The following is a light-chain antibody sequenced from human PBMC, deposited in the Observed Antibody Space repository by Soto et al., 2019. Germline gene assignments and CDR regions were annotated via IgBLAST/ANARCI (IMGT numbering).Light chain of an antibody. CDR3: GTWDSSLSAVV. CDR1: SSNIGNNY. V-gene: IGLV1-51*01. Sequence: QSVLTQPPSVSAAPGQKVTISCSGSSSNIGNNYVSWYQQLPGTAPKLLIYDNNKRPSGIPDRFSGSKSGTSATLGITGLQTGDEADYYGGTWDSSLSAVVFGGGTKPTVL. CDR2: DNN. J-gene: IGLJ2*01.